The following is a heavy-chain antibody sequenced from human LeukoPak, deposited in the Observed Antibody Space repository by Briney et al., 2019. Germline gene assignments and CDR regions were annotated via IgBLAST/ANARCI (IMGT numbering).Heavy chain of an antibody. CDR2: TNGATGNT. CDR1: GYIFTNYA. V-gene: IGHV1-3*02. CDR3: ARSPGGNARTWLDY. D-gene: IGHD4-23*01. Sequence: GASVKVSCKASGYIFTNYALHWERQAPGQRLEWMGWTNGATGNTRFSQDFQGRLTITMDTSARTGYMELSSLRSEDTAVYYCARSPGGNARTWLDYWGRGTLVTVSS. J-gene: IGHJ4*02.